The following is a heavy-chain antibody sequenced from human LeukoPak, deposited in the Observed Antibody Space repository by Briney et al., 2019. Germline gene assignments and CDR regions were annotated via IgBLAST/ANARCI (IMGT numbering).Heavy chain of an antibody. V-gene: IGHV1-2*02. CDR1: GYTFTGYY. Sequence: ASVKVSCKASGYTFTGYYMHWVRQAPGQGLEWMGWINPNSGGTNYAQKFQGRVTMTRDTSISTAYMELSRLRSDDTAVYYCARVSSAVAGSIDYWGQGTPVTVSS. CDR2: INPNSGGT. D-gene: IGHD6-19*01. CDR3: ARVSSAVAGSIDY. J-gene: IGHJ4*02.